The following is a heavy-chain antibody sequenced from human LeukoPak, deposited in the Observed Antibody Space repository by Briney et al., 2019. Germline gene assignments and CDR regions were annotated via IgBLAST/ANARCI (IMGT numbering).Heavy chain of an antibody. CDR1: GFTFSSYG. J-gene: IGHJ6*02. V-gene: IGHV3-33*01. CDR3: ARESPSSGYYFPYYYYCGMDV. CDR2: IWYDGSNK. D-gene: IGHD3-22*01. Sequence: GGSLRLSCAASGFTFSSYGMHWVRQAPGKGLEWVAVIWYDGSNKYYADSVKGRFTISRDNSKNTLYLQMNSLRAEDTAVYYCARESPSSGYYFPYYYYCGMDVWGQGTTVTVSS.